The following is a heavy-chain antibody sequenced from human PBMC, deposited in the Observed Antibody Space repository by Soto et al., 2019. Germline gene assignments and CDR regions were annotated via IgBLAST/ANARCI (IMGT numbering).Heavy chain of an antibody. J-gene: IGHJ5*02. D-gene: IGHD2-21*01. CDR1: GGSIXTSRSY. Sequence: SETLSLTCSVSGGSIXTSRSYWAWIRQPPGKGLEWLANIFYSGSTFYNPSLASRVSVSVDTSKNEFSLKLRSVTAADTAVYYCARQPTTGDTDLWFDPWGQGTLVTVSS. CDR3: ARQPTTGDTDLWFDP. CDR2: IFYSGST. V-gene: IGHV4-39*01.